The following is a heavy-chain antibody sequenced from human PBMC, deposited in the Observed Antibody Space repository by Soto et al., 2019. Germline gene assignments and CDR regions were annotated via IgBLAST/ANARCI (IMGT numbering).Heavy chain of an antibody. CDR3: ARLLPSRYCSSTSCYRRDLDY. CDR2: ISYDGSNK. CDR1: GFTFSSYG. D-gene: IGHD2-2*02. J-gene: IGHJ4*02. Sequence: GGSLRLSCAASGFTFSSYGMHWVRQAPGKGLEWVAVISYDGSNKYYADSVKGRFTISRDNSKNTLYLQMNSLRAEDTAVYYCARLLPSRYCSSTSCYRRDLDYWGQGTLVTVSS. V-gene: IGHV3-30*03.